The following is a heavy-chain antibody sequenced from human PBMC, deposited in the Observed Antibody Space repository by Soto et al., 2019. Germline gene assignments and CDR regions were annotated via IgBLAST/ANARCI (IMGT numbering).Heavy chain of an antibody. CDR3: ARAEGMAPYYSYAMDV. V-gene: IGHV1-18*04. CDR1: GYSFSKFG. Sequence: VVLVQSGAEVKSLGATVTVSCQASGYSFSKFGIGWVRQAPGRGFEWVGWINNYNGHTNFAPKFKVRVSLTRDSSATTAYMELSSLTPDDSAIYFCARAEGMAPYYSYAMDVWGQGTAVTVSS. CDR2: INNYNGHT. J-gene: IGHJ6*02.